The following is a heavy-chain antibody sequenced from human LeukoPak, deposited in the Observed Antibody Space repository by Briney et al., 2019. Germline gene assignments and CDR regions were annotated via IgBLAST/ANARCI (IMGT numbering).Heavy chain of an antibody. V-gene: IGHV1-69*06. J-gene: IGHJ2*01. D-gene: IGHD4-23*01. CDR2: IIPIFGTA. Sequence: GASVNVSCKASGGTFSSYAISWVRQAPGQGLEWMGRIIPIFGTANYAQKFQGRVTITADKSTSTAYMELSSLRSEDTAVYYCASGTTVVTQGYFDLWGRGTLVTVSS. CDR3: ASGTTVVTQGYFDL. CDR1: GGTFSSYA.